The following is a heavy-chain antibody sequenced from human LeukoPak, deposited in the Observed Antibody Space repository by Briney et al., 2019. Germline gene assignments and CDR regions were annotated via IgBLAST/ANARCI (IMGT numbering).Heavy chain of an antibody. CDR3: ARPVYGSGNRMDV. Sequence: GESLQISCKGSGYSFTSYWISWVRQMPGKGLEWMGRIVPSDSYTKYSPSFQGHVTISADKSISTAYLQWSSLKASDTAMYYCARPVYGSGNRMDVWGKGTTVTVSS. D-gene: IGHD3-10*01. V-gene: IGHV5-10-1*01. J-gene: IGHJ6*04. CDR1: GYSFTSYW. CDR2: IVPSDSYT.